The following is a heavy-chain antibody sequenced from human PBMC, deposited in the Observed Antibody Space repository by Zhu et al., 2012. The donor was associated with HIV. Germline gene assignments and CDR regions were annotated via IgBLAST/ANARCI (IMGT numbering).Heavy chain of an antibody. CDR2: IYRSGTT. J-gene: IGHJ4*02. V-gene: IGHV4-39*01. D-gene: IGHD2-15*01. CDR1: GDSISSSSYF. Sequence: QVQLQESGPGLVKPSETLSLTCTVSGDSISSSSYFWGWIRQPPGKGLEWIGSIYRSGTTYYNPSLESRVTISVDTSKDQFSLKLTSVTAADTAVYYCARVLCSGGSCYQFHFDFWGQGTPGHRLL. CDR3: ARVLCSGGSCYQFHFDF.